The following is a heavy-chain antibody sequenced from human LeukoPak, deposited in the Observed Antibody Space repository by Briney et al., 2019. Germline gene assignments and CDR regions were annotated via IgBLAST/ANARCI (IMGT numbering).Heavy chain of an antibody. CDR3: AKAAFRLAARLDRLIDY. CDR2: IWYDGSNK. Sequence: PGGSLRLSCAASGFTFSSYGMHWVRQAPGKGLEWVAVIWYDGSNKYYADSVKGRFTISRDNSKNTLYLQMNSLRAEDTAVYYCAKAAFRLAARLDRLIDYWGQGTLVTVSS. CDR1: GFTFSSYG. V-gene: IGHV3-33*06. D-gene: IGHD6-6*01. J-gene: IGHJ4*02.